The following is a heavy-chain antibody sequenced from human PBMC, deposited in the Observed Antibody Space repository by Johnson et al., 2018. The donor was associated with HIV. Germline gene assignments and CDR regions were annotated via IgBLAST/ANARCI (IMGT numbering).Heavy chain of an antibody. CDR3: AREDDYSNYGSAFDI. J-gene: IGHJ3*02. CDR1: GFSFGDYG. V-gene: IGHV3-66*02. CDR2: IYSGGRT. Sequence: VQLVESGGGLVQPGGSLRLSGAASGFSFGDYGMTWVRQAPGKGLEWVSVIYSGGRTYYADSVKGRVTISRDNSKNTLYLQMNSLRAEDTAVYYCAREDDYSNYGSAFDIWGQGTMVTVSS. D-gene: IGHD4-11*01.